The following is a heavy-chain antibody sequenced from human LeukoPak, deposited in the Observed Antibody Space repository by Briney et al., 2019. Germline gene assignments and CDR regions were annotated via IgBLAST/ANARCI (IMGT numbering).Heavy chain of an antibody. V-gene: IGHV3-30*02. Sequence: GGSLRLSCAASGLIFSIYGMHWVRQAPGGGRECVAYIRQDESKTFYADSVKGRFTISRDNSKNALYLQMHSLRAEDTALSYCAKPVIPSAYQGTYYMDVWGKGTTVTVSS. D-gene: IGHD3-16*01. CDR3: AKPVIPSAYQGTYYMDV. CDR1: GLIFSIYG. J-gene: IGHJ6*03. CDR2: IRQDESKT.